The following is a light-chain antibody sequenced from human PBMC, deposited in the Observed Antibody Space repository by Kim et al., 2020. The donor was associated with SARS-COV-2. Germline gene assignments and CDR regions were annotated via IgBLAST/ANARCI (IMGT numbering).Light chain of an antibody. CDR2: QDS. Sequence: YELTQPPSVSVSPGQTASITCSGDKLGDKYACWYQQKPGQSPVLVIYQDSKRPSGIPERFSGSNSGNTATLTISGTQAMDEADYYCQAWDSSGVFGGGTQLTVL. J-gene: IGLJ3*02. CDR1: KLGDKY. CDR3: QAWDSSGV. V-gene: IGLV3-1*01.